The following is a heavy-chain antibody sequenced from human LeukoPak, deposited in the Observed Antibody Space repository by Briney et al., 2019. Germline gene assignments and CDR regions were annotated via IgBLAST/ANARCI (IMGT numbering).Heavy chain of an antibody. Sequence: PSETLSLTCTVSGGSISSSSYYWGWIRQPPGKGLEWIGSIYYTGTTYSNPSLKSRVTISVDTSKNQFSLRLSSVTAADTAVYYCARHVPSWYYYNLLYYFDYWGQGTLVTVSS. V-gene: IGHV4-39*01. CDR3: ARHVPSWYYYNLLYYFDY. J-gene: IGHJ4*02. CDR2: IYYTGTT. CDR1: GGSISSSSYY. D-gene: IGHD6-13*01.